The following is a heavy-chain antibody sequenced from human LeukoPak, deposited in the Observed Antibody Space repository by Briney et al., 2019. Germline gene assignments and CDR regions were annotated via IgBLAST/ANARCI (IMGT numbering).Heavy chain of an antibody. Sequence: PGGSLRLSCATSGFSFSSYAMSWVRQAPGKGLEWVSYISDSGSTKYYADSVKGRFTISRDNAKNSVYLQMNSLRAEDTAVYYCAKGPLTYYDILTGPFDYWGQGTLVTVSS. CDR2: ISDSGSTK. D-gene: IGHD3-9*01. CDR3: AKGPLTYYDILTGPFDY. CDR1: GFSFSSYA. J-gene: IGHJ4*02. V-gene: IGHV3-48*04.